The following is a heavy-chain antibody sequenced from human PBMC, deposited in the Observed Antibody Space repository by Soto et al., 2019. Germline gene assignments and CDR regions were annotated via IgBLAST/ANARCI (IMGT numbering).Heavy chain of an antibody. V-gene: IGHV1-69*06. CDR1: GGSFNSHA. D-gene: IGHD3-3*01. J-gene: IGHJ4*02. CDR2: FIPALGTA. CDR3: ERGAFGGGYYANFDH. Sequence: QVQLVQSGAEVKKPGSSVKVSCKASGGSFNSHAINWVRQAPGQGLEWMGGFIPALGTANYAQKFQGRVTITADRSKTTAYMELTSLTSEDTAVYYCERGAFGGGYYANFDHWGQGTLVTVSS.